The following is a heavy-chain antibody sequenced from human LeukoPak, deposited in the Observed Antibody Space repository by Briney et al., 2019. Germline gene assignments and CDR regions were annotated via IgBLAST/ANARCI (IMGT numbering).Heavy chain of an antibody. CDR1: GFTFSSYA. CDR3: AKGSYYDSSGSFYFDY. D-gene: IGHD3-22*01. J-gene: IGHJ4*02. V-gene: IGHV3-23*01. Sequence: GGSLRLSCAASGFTFSSYAMSWVRQAPGKELEWVSGISGSGDNTYYADSVKGRFTISRDNSKNTLYVQVNSLGTEDTAAYYGAKGSYYDSSGSFYFDYWGQGTLVTVSS. CDR2: ISGSGDNT.